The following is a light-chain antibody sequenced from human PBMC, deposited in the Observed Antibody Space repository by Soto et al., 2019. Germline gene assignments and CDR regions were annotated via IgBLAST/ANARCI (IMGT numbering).Light chain of an antibody. CDR1: SSDVGGYNY. CDR3: CSYAGSYTYV. V-gene: IGLV2-11*01. J-gene: IGLJ1*01. Sequence: QSVLTQPRSVSGSPGQSVTISCTGTSSDVGGYNYVSWYQQHPDKAPQLMIYDVSVRPSGVPDRFSGSKSGNTASLTISGLQAEDEADYYCCSYAGSYTYVFGPGTKLTVL. CDR2: DVS.